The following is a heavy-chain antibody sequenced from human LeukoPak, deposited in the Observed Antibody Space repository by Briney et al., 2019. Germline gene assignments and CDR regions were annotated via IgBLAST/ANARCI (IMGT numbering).Heavy chain of an antibody. CDR3: ARHPSYDFWSGYYFDY. Sequence: GGSLRLSCAASGFTFSSYSMNWVRQAPGKGLEWVSYISSSSSTIYYADSVKGRFTISRDNAKNSLYLQMNSLRAEDTAVYYCARHPSYDFWSGYYFDYWGQGTLVTVSS. CDR1: GFTFSSYS. D-gene: IGHD3-3*01. CDR2: ISSSSSTI. J-gene: IGHJ4*02. V-gene: IGHV3-48*01.